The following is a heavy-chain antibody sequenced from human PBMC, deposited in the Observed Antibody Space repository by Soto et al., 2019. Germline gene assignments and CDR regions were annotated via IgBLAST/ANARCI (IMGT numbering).Heavy chain of an antibody. CDR1: GGTFSSYA. J-gene: IGHJ5*02. D-gene: IGHD3-10*01. CDR3: ASGPLVRGNWNWFDP. V-gene: IGHV1-69*01. CDR2: IIPIFGTA. Sequence: ASVKVYCKASGGTFSSYAINWVRQAPGQGLEWMGGIIPIFGTANYAQKFQGRVSITADESTTTAYMELSSLRSEDTAVYYCASGPLVRGNWNWFDPWGQGTLVT.